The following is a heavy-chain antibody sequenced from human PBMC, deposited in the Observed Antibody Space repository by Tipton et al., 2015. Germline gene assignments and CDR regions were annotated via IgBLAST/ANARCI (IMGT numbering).Heavy chain of an antibody. Sequence: SLRLSCAASGFRFDDYAMHWVRQVPGKGLEWVSGISWNSGSIGKADSVKGRFTISRDNAKKSLYLEMNSLGPEDTALYYCTKGGLGLLQKVAFDMWGQGTMVTVSS. J-gene: IGHJ3*02. CDR3: TKGGLGLLQKVAFDM. CDR1: GFRFDDYA. V-gene: IGHV3-9*01. CDR2: ISWNSGSI. D-gene: IGHD1-1*01.